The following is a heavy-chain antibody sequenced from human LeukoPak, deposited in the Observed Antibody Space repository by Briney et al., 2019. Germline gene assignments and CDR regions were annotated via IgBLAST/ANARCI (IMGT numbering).Heavy chain of an antibody. J-gene: IGHJ6*02. D-gene: IGHD3-10*01. CDR1: GFTFSSYA. Sequence: PGGSLRLSCAASGFTFSSYAMSWVRQAPGKGLEWVSAISGSGGSTYYADSVKGRFTISRDNSKNTLYLQMNSLRAEDTAVYYCAKDWGDTMVREEDYGMDVWGQGTTVTVSS. V-gene: IGHV3-23*01. CDR3: AKDWGDTMVREEDYGMDV. CDR2: ISGSGGST.